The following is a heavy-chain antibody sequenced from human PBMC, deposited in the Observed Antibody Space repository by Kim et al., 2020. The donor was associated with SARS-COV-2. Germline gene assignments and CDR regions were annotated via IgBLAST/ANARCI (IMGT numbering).Heavy chain of an antibody. CDR1: GYSFTSYW. D-gene: IGHD3-10*01. V-gene: IGHV5-51*01. J-gene: IGHJ4*02. CDR2: IYPGDSDT. CDR3: ARQSPVFYYGSGSTDY. Sequence: GESLKISCKGSGYSFTSYWIGWVRQMPGKGLEWMGIIYPGDSDTRYSPSFQGQVTISAGKSMSTAYLQWSSLKASDTAMYYCARQSPVFYYGSGSTDYWGQGTLDTVSS.